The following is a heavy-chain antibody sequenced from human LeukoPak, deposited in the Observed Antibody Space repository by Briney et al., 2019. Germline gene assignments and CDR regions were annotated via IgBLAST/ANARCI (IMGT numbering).Heavy chain of an antibody. Sequence: ASVKVSCKASGYTFTGYYMHWVRQAPGQGLEWMGWISAYNGNTNYAQKLQGRVTMTTDTSTSTAYMELRSLRSDDTAVYYCAREGYGGYGGDYWGQGTLVTVSS. CDR2: ISAYNGNT. D-gene: IGHD5-12*01. V-gene: IGHV1-18*04. CDR1: GYTFTGYY. J-gene: IGHJ4*02. CDR3: AREGYGGYGGDY.